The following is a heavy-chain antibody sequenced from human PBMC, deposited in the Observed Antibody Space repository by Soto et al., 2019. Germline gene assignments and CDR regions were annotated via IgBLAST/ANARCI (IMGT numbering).Heavy chain of an antibody. J-gene: IGHJ4*02. V-gene: IGHV3-30-3*01. CDR1: GFTFSSYA. D-gene: IGHD2-15*01. Sequence: QVQLVESGGGVVQPGRSLRLSCAASGFTFSSYAMHWVRQAPGKGLEWVAVISYDGSNKYYADSVKGRFTISSDNSKNTLYLQMNSLRAEDTAVYYCARDRYCSGGSCYSYYFDYWGQGTLVTVSS. CDR2: ISYDGSNK. CDR3: ARDRYCSGGSCYSYYFDY.